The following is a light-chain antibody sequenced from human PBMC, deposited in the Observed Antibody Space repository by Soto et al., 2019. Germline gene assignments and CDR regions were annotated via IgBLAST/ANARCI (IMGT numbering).Light chain of an antibody. V-gene: IGLV2-14*01. Sequence: VLTQPASVSGSPGQSITISCSGTSSDIGSYDHVAWFQQFPGKTPKLMIYSVSNRPSGVSYRFSGSKSGNTASLTISALQAEDEADYYCISYTVSRSYVFGTGTKVTVL. J-gene: IGLJ1*01. CDR2: SVS. CDR3: ISYTVSRSYV. CDR1: SSDIGSYDH.